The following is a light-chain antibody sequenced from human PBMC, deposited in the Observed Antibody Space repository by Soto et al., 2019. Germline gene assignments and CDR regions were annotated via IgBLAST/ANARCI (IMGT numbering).Light chain of an antibody. V-gene: IGKV1-39*01. J-gene: IGKJ1*01. Sequence: DIQMTQSPSSLSASVGDTVTITCRASQSITSYLNWYQQKPGKAPKLLIFAASSLQSGVPSRFSGSASGTGCTLTIRNLQPDDFATYYCQQYNSFPWTFGLGTKVDIK. CDR3: QQYNSFPWT. CDR2: AAS. CDR1: QSITSY.